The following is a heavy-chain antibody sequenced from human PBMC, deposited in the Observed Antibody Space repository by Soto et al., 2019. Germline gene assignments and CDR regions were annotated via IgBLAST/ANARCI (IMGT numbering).Heavy chain of an antibody. CDR2: IKQDGSEN. CDR1: GFTFSNYW. D-gene: IGHD3-10*01. V-gene: IGHV3-7*04. Sequence: GGSLRLSCAASGFTFSNYWMNWVRQAPGKGLEWVANIKQDGSENYYVDSVKGRFTISRDNAKNSVYLQMNSLRAEDTAVYYCARLPQWSPMVVREYYFDYWGQGSLVTVSS. CDR3: ARLPQWSPMVVREYYFDY. J-gene: IGHJ4*02.